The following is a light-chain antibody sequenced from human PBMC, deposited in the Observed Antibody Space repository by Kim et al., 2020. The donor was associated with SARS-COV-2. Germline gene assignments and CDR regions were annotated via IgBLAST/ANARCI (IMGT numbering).Light chain of an antibody. Sequence: SVSPGERATLSCRASETIYNNLAWYQLTPGQAPRLLIYDASTGATGIPARFSGSGSGTEFTLTISSLQSEDFAVYYCQQYNVWPQSFGQGTKLEI. CDR2: DAS. CDR3: QQYNVWPQS. V-gene: IGKV3-15*01. J-gene: IGKJ2*03. CDR1: ETIYNN.